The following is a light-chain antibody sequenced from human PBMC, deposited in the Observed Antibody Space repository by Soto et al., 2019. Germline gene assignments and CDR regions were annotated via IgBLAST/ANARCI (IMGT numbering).Light chain of an antibody. Sequence: EIVFTHSPVTLSLXXGEIATLSCRASQSVSSSYLAWYQQKPGQAPRLLIYGASSRATGIPDRFSGSGSGTDFTLTINRLEPEDFAVYYCQQYGSSITFGQGTRLEIK. J-gene: IGKJ5*01. CDR1: QSVSSSY. V-gene: IGKV3-20*01. CDR3: QQYGSSIT. CDR2: GAS.